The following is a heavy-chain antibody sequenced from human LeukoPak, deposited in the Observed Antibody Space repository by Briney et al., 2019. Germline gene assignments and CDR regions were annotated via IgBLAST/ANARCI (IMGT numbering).Heavy chain of an antibody. J-gene: IGHJ5*02. CDR2: IYHSGST. CDR1: GFTFSSYS. V-gene: IGHV4-38-2*02. D-gene: IGHD2-15*01. Sequence: TGGSLRLSCTASGFTFSSYSMNWVRQAPGKGLEWIGSIYHSGSTYYNPSLKSRVTISVDTSKNQFSLKLNSVTAADTAMYYCARGPIGLGYCSGGSCSHHWGQGTLVTVSS. CDR3: ARGPIGLGYCSGGSCSHH.